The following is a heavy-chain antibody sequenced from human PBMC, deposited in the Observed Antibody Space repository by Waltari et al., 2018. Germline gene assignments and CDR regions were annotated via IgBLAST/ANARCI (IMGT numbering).Heavy chain of an antibody. CDR3: ARHFDLDFWSGYGNWFDP. CDR1: GGSISSSSYY. V-gene: IGHV4-39*07. J-gene: IGHJ5*02. Sequence: QLQLQESGPGLVKPSETLSLTCTVSGGSISSSSYYWGWIRQPPGQGLEWIGSIYYSGSTYYNPSLSRRVTISVDTSKKPFSLKRSSVTAADTAVYYCARHFDLDFWSGYGNWFDPWGQGTLVTVSS. CDR2: IYYSGST. D-gene: IGHD3-3*01.